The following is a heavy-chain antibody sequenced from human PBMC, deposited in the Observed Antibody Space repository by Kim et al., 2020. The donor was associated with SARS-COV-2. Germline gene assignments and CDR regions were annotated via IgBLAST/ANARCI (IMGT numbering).Heavy chain of an antibody. CDR3: ARNRYYYGMDV. Sequence: SETLSLTCAVYGGSFSGYYWSWIRQPPGKGLEWIGEINHSGSTNYNPSLKSRVTISVDTSKNQFSLKLSSVTAADTAVYYCARNRYYYGMDVWGQGTTVTVSS. CDR1: GGSFSGYY. J-gene: IGHJ6*02. CDR2: INHSGST. V-gene: IGHV4-34*01.